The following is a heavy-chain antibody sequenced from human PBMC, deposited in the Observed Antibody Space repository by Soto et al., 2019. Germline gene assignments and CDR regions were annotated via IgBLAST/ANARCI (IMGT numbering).Heavy chain of an antibody. D-gene: IGHD2-2*01. V-gene: IGHV1-18*01. J-gene: IGHJ3*02. CDR3: ARDLFVVLPAAIYYDAFEI. Sequence: ASVKVSCKASGYTFTSYGISWVRQAPGQGLEWMGWISAYNGNTNYAQKLQGRVTMTTDTSTSTAYMELRSLRSDDTAVYYCARDLFVVLPAAIYYDAFEIREKGTMAPAS. CDR1: GYTFTSYG. CDR2: ISAYNGNT.